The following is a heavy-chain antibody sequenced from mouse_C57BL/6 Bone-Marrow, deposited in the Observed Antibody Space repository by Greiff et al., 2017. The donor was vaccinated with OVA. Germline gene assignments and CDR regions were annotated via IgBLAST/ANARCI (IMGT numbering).Heavy chain of an antibody. V-gene: IGHV1-19*01. CDR2: INPYNGGT. CDR3: ARGGWDWFAY. D-gene: IGHD3-3*01. CDR1: GYTFTDYY. J-gene: IGHJ3*01. Sequence: EVQLQQSGPVLVKPGASVKMSCKASGYTFTDYYMNWVKQSHGKSLEWIGVINPYNGGTSYNQKFKGKATLTVDKSSSTAYMGLNSLTSEDAAVYYCARGGWDWFAYWGQGTLVTVSA.